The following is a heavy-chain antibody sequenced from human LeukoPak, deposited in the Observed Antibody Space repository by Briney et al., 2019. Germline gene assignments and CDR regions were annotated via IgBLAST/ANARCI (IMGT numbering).Heavy chain of an antibody. V-gene: IGHV3-33*01. Sequence: GGSLRLSCAASGFTFSSYGMHWVRQAPGKGLEWVAVIWYDGSNKYYADSVKGRFTISRDNSKNTLYLQMNSLRAEDTAVYYCARRIKSIAVAGHPYYYMDVWGKGTTVTVSS. CDR1: GFTFSSYG. J-gene: IGHJ6*03. CDR2: IWYDGSNK. D-gene: IGHD6-19*01. CDR3: ARRIKSIAVAGHPYYYMDV.